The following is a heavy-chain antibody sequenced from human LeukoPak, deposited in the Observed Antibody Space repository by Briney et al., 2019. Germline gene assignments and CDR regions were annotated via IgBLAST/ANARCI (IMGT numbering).Heavy chain of an antibody. V-gene: IGHV3-30-3*01. CDR2: ISYDGSNK. D-gene: IGHD5-18*01. CDR1: GFTFSSYA. CDR3: AREEQLCFCGMDV. Sequence: SGGSLRLSCAASGFTFSSYAMPWVRQAPGKGLEWVAVISYDGSNKYYADSVKGRFTISRDNSKNTLYLQMNSLRAEDTAVYYCAREEQLCFCGMDVWGQGTTVTVSS. J-gene: IGHJ6*02.